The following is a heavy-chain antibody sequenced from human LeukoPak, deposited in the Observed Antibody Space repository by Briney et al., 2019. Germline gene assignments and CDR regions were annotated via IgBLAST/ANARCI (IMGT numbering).Heavy chain of an antibody. CDR3: AKDRVTLPLYYFDY. CDR2: IWYDGSNK. CDR1: GFTFSSYG. V-gene: IGHV3-33*06. D-gene: IGHD2-21*02. Sequence: GGSLRLSCAASGFTFSSYGMHWVRQAPGKGLEWVAVIWYDGSNKYYADSVKGRFTISRDNSQNTLYLQMNSLRAEDTAVYYCAKDRVTLPLYYFDYWGQGTLVTVSS. J-gene: IGHJ4*02.